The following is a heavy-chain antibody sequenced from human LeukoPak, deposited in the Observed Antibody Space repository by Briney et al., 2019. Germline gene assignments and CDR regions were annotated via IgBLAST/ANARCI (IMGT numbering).Heavy chain of an antibody. D-gene: IGHD1-26*01. J-gene: IGHJ5*02. Sequence: VASVKVSCKASGGTFSSYAISWVRQAPGQGLEWMGGIIPIFGTVNYAQKFQGRVTITADESTSTAYMELSSLRSEDTAVYYCAREPADSVGATGRFLPWGQGTLVTVSS. CDR3: AREPADSVGATGRFLP. CDR2: IIPIFGTV. CDR1: GGTFSSYA. V-gene: IGHV1-69*13.